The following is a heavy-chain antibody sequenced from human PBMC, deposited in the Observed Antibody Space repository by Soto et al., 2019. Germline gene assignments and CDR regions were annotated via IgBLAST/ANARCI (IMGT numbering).Heavy chain of an antibody. J-gene: IGHJ5*02. CDR1: GGTFSSYT. CDR3: GRGEHQLFDP. V-gene: IGHV1-69*02. D-gene: IGHD6-13*01. Sequence: QVQLVQSGAEVKKPGSSVKVSCKASGGTFSSYTISWVRQAPGQGLEWMGRIIPILGIANYAQKFQGRVTITADKSSGTAYMELSSLRSEEPAVYYCGRGEHQLFDPWGQGTLFTVSS. CDR2: IIPILGIA.